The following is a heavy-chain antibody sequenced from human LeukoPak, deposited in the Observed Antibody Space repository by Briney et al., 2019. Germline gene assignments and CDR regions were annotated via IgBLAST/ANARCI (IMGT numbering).Heavy chain of an antibody. CDR1: GDSFTSYR. J-gene: IGHJ5*01. Sequence: GESLKTSCSGSGDSFTSYRIAWVRHMPGEGLEWMVIIYPGDSDTKYSPSFQGQVTISADKSNRTAYLQRSSLKASDTAMYYCASVVRAHNWFDSWGQGTLVTVSS. CDR3: ASVVRAHNWFDS. CDR2: IYPGDSDT. V-gene: IGHV5-51*01.